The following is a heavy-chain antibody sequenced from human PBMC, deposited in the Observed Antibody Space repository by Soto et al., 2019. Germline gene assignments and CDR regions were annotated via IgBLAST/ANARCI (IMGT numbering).Heavy chain of an antibody. V-gene: IGHV4-30-4*01. CDR1: GGSISTVDYW. CDR2: IYDGERT. CDR3: ARGPSGDKVDS. Sequence: QVQLQESGPGLVKPSQTLSVTCTVSGGSISTVDYWWSWIRRSPDMGLEWIGHIYDGERTYNNPSLETRVTMSVDTSKSQLSLTLSSVSAADTAVYYCARGPSGDKVDSWGQGTLVTVSS. D-gene: IGHD7-27*01. J-gene: IGHJ4*02.